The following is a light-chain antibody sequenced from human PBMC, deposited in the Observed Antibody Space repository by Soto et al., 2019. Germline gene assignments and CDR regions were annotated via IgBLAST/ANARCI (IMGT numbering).Light chain of an antibody. J-gene: IGKJ1*01. CDR2: DAS. CDR3: QHRSNSPTVWR. CDR1: ESIGTY. V-gene: IGKV3-11*01. Sequence: EIVLKQSPATLSLSPCDRATLSCRASESIGTYLAWYQQKPGQAPRLLIYDASNRATGVPARFSGTGSGTDFALTISSLESEDFAVYFCQHRSNSPTVWRFGEGTKGEI.